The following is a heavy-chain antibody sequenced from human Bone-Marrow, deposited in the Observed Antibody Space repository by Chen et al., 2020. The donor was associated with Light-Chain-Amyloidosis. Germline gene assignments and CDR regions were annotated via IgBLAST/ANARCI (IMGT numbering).Heavy chain of an antibody. CDR2: VYHNGGT. Sequence: QVQLQESGPGLVKPSGNLSLTCTVTGGSISSGKWWSWVRQTPGKGLEWIGEVYHNGGTNYNPSLKKRVTIFVDNSKNQFSLQLTSVTAADTAVYFCARVGSDYYDNSGFYPLDYWGQGTLVTVSS. CDR3: ARVGSDYYDNSGFYPLDY. V-gene: IGHV4-4*02. J-gene: IGHJ4*02. D-gene: IGHD3-22*01. CDR1: GGSISSGKW.